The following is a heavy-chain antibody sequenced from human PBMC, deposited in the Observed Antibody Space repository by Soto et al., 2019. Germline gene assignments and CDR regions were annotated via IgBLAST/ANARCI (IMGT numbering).Heavy chain of an antibody. Sequence: SVKVSCKASGGTFNSYGMSWVRQAPGQGLDWMGVIIPLYGTVNYAQKFQGRVSITAEKSTSTAYMDLNSLRSDDTAVYYCARVRVIRGVIPSHFGLWGQG. CDR2: IIPLYGTV. V-gene: IGHV1-69*06. D-gene: IGHD3-10*01. J-gene: IGHJ4*02. CDR1: GGTFNSYG. CDR3: ARVRVIRGVIPSHFGL.